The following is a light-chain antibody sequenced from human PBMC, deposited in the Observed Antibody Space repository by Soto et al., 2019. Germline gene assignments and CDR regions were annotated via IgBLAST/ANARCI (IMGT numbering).Light chain of an antibody. V-gene: IGKV3-11*01. CDR1: QSVNRY. J-gene: IGKJ2*01. Sequence: EVVLTQSPATLSLSPGERATLSCRASQSVNRYLAWYQQKPGQAPRLVIHDGSNRANGIPARFSGSGSGTDFTLTISSLKPEDFAVYYCQQRNTWPRYTFGRGTKLEIK. CDR2: DGS. CDR3: QQRNTWPRYT.